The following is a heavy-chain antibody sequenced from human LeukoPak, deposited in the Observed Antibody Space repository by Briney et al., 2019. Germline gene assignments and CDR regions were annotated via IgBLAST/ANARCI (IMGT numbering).Heavy chain of an antibody. CDR2: INSDGSST. V-gene: IGHV3-74*01. J-gene: IGHJ4*02. CDR1: GVTFSSYW. Sequence: GGSLRLSCAASGVTFSSYWMHWGREAPGKGVGWVSRINSDGSSTNYADSVKGRFTISRDNAKNTLYLQMNSLRAEDTAVYYCARRGIAAAGDYWSQGTLVTVSS. D-gene: IGHD6-13*01. CDR3: ARRGIAAAGDY.